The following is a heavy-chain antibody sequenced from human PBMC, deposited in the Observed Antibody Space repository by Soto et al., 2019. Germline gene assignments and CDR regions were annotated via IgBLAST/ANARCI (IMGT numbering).Heavy chain of an antibody. V-gene: IGHV3-30-3*01. CDR2: ISYDGSKK. J-gene: IGHJ6*02. D-gene: IGHD6-19*01. CDR3: ARGTAVTSTNYFDMDV. Sequence: QVQLVESGGGVVQPGTSLRLSCAASGFTFSNYAIHWVRQAPGKGLEWVAVISYDGSKKCFADSVKGRFTISRDYSKNTVYLQMNSLRVEDPAVYYCARGTAVTSTNYFDMDVWGQGTTVTVSS. CDR1: GFTFSNYA.